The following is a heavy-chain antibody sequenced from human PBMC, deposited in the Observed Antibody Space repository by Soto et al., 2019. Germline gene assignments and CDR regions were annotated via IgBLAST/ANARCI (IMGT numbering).Heavy chain of an antibody. CDR1: GFTFSTSE. CDR2: ISSSGDTT. J-gene: IGHJ4*02. Sequence: GVSLRLSCAASGFTFSTSEMSWVRQAPGKGLEWISHISSSGDTTYYADSVKGRFTISRDNANHSLLLQMNSLRVADTAVYYCARWEVVTGLDYWGQGTLVTVSS. D-gene: IGHD3-22*01. CDR3: ARWEVVTGLDY. V-gene: IGHV3-48*03.